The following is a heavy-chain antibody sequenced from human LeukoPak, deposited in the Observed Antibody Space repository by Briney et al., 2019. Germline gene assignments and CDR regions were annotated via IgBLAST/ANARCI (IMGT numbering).Heavy chain of an antibody. CDR3: ASFLNWGSTQYYFDY. CDR2: IYHSGST. J-gene: IGHJ4*02. Sequence: TQSLTCTVSGGSISSGGYYWSWIRQHPGKGLEWIGNIYHSGSTYYNPSLKSRVTISVDTSKNQFSLKLSSVTAADTAVYYCASFLNWGSTQYYFDYWGQATVVTDCS. CDR1: GGSISSGGYY. D-gene: IGHD7-27*01. V-gene: IGHV4-31*03.